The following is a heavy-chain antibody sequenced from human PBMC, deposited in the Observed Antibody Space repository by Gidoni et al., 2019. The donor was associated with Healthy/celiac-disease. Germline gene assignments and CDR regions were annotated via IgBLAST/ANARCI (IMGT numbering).Heavy chain of an antibody. D-gene: IGHD6-13*01. Sequence: EVQLLESGGGLVQPGGSLRLSCAASGFTFSSYAMSWVRQAPGKGLEWVSAISGSGGSTYYADSVKGRFTISRDNSKNTLYLQMNSLRAEDTAVYYCAKDLRSSSWYRVGYFDYWGQGTLVTVSS. V-gene: IGHV3-23*01. J-gene: IGHJ4*02. CDR2: ISGSGGST. CDR1: GFTFSSYA. CDR3: AKDLRSSSWYRVGYFDY.